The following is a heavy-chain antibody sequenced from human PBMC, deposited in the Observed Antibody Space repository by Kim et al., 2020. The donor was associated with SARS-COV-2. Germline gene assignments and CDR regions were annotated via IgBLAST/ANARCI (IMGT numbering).Heavy chain of an antibody. CDR1: GGSISSSSYY. V-gene: IGHV4-39*07. Sequence: SETLSLTCTVSGGSISSSSYYWGWIRQPPGKGLEWIGSIYYSGSTYYNPSLKSRVTISVDTSKNQFSLKLSSVTAADTAVYYCARVVDNYYDSSGYYDYWGQGTLVTVSS. CDR2: IYYSGST. J-gene: IGHJ4*02. D-gene: IGHD3-22*01. CDR3: ARVVDNYYDSSGYYDY.